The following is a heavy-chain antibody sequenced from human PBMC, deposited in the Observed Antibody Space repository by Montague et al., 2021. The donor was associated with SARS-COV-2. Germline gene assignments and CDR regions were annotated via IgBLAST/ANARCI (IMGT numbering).Heavy chain of an antibody. D-gene: IGHD3-3*01. J-gene: IGHJ3*01. Sequence: PALVKPTQTLTLTRVFSGFSLNTDGVGVAWIRRPPGKALEWLALIYWDGDQRYSPSLKTRLTITKDTSKNRVVLTMTNLDPVDTATYYCARRYDFYRAEAFDVWGQGTMLTVSS. CDR2: IYWDGDQ. CDR1: GFSLNTDGVG. V-gene: IGHV2-5*02. CDR3: ARRYDFYRAEAFDV.